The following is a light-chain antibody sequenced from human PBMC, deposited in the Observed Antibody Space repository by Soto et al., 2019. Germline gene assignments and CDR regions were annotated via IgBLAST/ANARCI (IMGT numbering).Light chain of an antibody. CDR2: AAS. CDR3: QQYGYSSWT. J-gene: IGKJ1*01. CDR1: QSVDSKY. V-gene: IGKV3-20*01. Sequence: EIVLTQSPGTLSLSPGERATLSCRASQSVDSKYLAWYQQKPGQAPRILIFAASSRATGIPDRFSGSGSGTDFTLTISRPEPGDFAVYYCQQYGYSSWTFGQGTKVDIK.